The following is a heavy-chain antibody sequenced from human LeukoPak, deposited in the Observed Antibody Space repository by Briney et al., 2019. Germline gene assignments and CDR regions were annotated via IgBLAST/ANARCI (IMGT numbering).Heavy chain of an antibody. CDR2: IYSSGNT. V-gene: IGHV4-4*07. CDR3: AREVVIAATYDY. J-gene: IGHJ4*02. CDR1: GGSISSFY. D-gene: IGHD2-15*01. Sequence: SETLSLTCTVSGGSISSFYWSWIRQPAGKGLEWIGRIYSSGNTNYNPSLKSRVTMSVDTSKDQFSLKLSSVTAADTAVYYCAREVVIAATYDYWGQGTLVTVSS.